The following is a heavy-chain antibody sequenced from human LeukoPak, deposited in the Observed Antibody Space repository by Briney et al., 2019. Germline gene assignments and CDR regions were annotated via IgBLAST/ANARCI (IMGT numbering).Heavy chain of an antibody. CDR1: GFTFSLYA. D-gene: IGHD6-6*01. V-gene: IGHV3-21*01. Sequence: GSLRLSCAASGFTFSLYAMNWVRQAPGKGLEWVASIYYADSLKGRFTISRDNAKNSLYLQMNSLRGEDTAVYYCARNQRSSSSHFDHWGQGTLVTVSS. J-gene: IGHJ4*02. CDR2: I. CDR3: ARNQRSSSSHFDH.